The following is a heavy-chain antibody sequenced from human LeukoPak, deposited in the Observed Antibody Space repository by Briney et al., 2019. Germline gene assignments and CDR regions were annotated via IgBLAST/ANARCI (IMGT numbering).Heavy chain of an antibody. CDR3: ARDAEYRSGWFDY. CDR2: ISGYSGNT. J-gene: IGHJ4*02. V-gene: IGHV1-18*01. Sequence: ASVKVSCKASGYIFTNDGISWVRQAPGQGLEWMGWISGYSGNTNYAQSLQGRVTMTTDTSSSTAYMELRSLRSDDTAVYYCARDAEYRSGWFDYWGQGTLVTVSS. D-gene: IGHD6-19*01. CDR1: GYIFTNDG.